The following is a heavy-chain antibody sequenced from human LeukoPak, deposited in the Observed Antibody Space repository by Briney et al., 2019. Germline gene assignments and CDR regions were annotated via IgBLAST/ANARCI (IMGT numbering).Heavy chain of an antibody. J-gene: IGHJ4*02. V-gene: IGHV3-7*01. D-gene: IGHD3-3*01. CDR1: GFTFISYG. CDR2: IKQDGSEK. Sequence: GGSLRLSCPPSGFTFISYGMSWVRQPPGKGREWVANIKQDGSEKYYVDSVKGRFTISRDNAKNSLYLQMNSLRAEDTAVYYCATDNFWSGYSDYWGQGTLVTVSS. CDR3: ATDNFWSGYSDY.